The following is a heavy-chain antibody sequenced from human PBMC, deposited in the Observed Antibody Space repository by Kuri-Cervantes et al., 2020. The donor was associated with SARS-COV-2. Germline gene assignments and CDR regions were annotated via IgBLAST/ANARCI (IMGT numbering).Heavy chain of an antibody. V-gene: IGHV3-53*01. CDR2: IYSGGST. J-gene: IGHJ4*02. D-gene: IGHD1-1*01. CDR3: VRDGDHWNFDY. Sequence: GGSLRLSCAASGFTVSSNYMTWVRQAPGKGLEWVPVIYSGGSTYYADSVKGRFTISRDNAKNMLFLQMNSLRAEDTAVYYCVRDGDHWNFDYWGQGTLVTVSS. CDR1: GFTVSSNY.